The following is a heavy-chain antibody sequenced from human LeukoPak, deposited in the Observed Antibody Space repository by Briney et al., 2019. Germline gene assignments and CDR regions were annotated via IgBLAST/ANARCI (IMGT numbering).Heavy chain of an antibody. V-gene: IGHV3-30-3*01. CDR3: ARVYYYDSSGYYREYYYYYGMDV. CDR1: GFTFSSYA. CDR2: ISYDGSNK. J-gene: IGHJ6*02. D-gene: IGHD3-22*01. Sequence: GESLRLSCAASGFTFSSYAMHWVRQAPGKGLEWVAVISYDGSNKYYADSVKGRFTISRDNSKNTLYLQMNSLRAEDTAVYYCARVYYYDSSGYYREYYYYYGMDVWGQGTTVTVSS.